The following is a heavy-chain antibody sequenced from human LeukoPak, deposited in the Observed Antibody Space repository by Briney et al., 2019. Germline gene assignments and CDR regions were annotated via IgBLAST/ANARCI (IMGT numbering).Heavy chain of an antibody. CDR3: ARVTGYSNWFDP. V-gene: IGHV1-69*05. CDR2: IVPIFGTT. D-gene: IGHD4-11*01. Sequence: ASVKVSCKASGGTFTSYSVSWVRQAPGHGLEWMGGIVPIFGTTNYAEKFKGRVTMTTDESTTIVYMELSSLRSEDTAVYYCARVTGYSNWFDPWGQGTLVTVSS. CDR1: GGTFTSYS. J-gene: IGHJ5*02.